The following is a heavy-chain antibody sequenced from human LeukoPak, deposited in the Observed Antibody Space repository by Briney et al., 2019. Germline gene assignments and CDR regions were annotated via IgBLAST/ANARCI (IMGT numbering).Heavy chain of an antibody. J-gene: IGHJ4*02. Sequence: SETLSLTCTVSGGSISSYYWSWIRQPPGKGLEWIGSIYYSGGADYNPSLQSRVTISVDTSKNEFSLKVRPVTAADTAVYFCARTHCEGDCFSAIRYWGQGTPVTVSS. V-gene: IGHV4-59*12. CDR1: GGSISSYY. CDR3: ARTHCEGDCFSAIRY. CDR2: IYYSGGA. D-gene: IGHD2-21*02.